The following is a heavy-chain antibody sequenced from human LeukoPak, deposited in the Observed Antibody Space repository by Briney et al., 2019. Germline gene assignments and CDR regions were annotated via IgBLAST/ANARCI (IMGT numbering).Heavy chain of an antibody. CDR2: ISGSSTYI. CDR1: GFTFSSYS. J-gene: IGHJ3*02. V-gene: IGHV3-21*01. D-gene: IGHD2-2*01. Sequence: PGGSLRLSCAASGFTFSSYSMNWVRQAPGKGLEWVSSISGSSTYIYYADSVKGRFTIYRDNAKNSLYLQMNSLRAEDTAVYYCARGGYCSSTSCYPVPSDIWGQGTMVTVSA. CDR3: ARGGYCSSTSCYPVPSDI.